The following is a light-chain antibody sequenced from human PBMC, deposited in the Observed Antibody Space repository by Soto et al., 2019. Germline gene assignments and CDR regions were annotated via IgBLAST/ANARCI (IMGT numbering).Light chain of an antibody. CDR1: SSDVGDYNY. J-gene: IGLJ2*01. Sequence: QSALTQPASVSGSPGQSITISCTGTSSDVGDYNYVSWYQQHPDKAPQLSIYGVSDRPPGVSNRFSGSKSGNTASLSISGLQAEDEADYYCGSFTTSSTLVFGGGTKLTVL. V-gene: IGLV2-14*01. CDR2: GVS. CDR3: GSFTTSSTLV.